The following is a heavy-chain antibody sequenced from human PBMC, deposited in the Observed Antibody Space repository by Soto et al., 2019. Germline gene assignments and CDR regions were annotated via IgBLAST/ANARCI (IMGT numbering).Heavy chain of an antibody. CDR3: PKDWMPYYDSSGYYPY. CDR2: ISGSGGST. V-gene: IGHV3-23*01. CDR1: GFTFSSYA. Sequence: EVQLLESGGGLVQPGGSLRLSCAASGFTFSSYAMSWVRQAPGKGLEWVSAISGSGGSTYYADSVKGRFTTSRDNSKNALYLQMNSLRAEDTAVYYCPKDWMPYYDSSGYYPYWGQGTLVTVSS. D-gene: IGHD3-22*01. J-gene: IGHJ4*02.